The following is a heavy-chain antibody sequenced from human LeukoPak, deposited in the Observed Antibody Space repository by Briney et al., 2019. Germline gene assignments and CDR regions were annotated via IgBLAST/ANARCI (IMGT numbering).Heavy chain of an antibody. V-gene: IGHV3-7*01. CDR2: IKQDGSEK. CDR1: GFTFSSYW. J-gene: IGHJ4*02. Sequence: GGSLRLSCAASGFTFSSYWMSWVRQAPGKGLEWVANIKQDGSEKYYVDSVKGRFTISRDNAKNSLYLQMNSLRAEDTAVYYCARAGPYHDSSGYYHFDYWGQGTLVTVSS. D-gene: IGHD3-22*01. CDR3: ARAGPYHDSSGYYHFDY.